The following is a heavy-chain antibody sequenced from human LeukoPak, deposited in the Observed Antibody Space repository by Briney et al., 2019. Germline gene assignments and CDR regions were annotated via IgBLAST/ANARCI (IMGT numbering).Heavy chain of an antibody. V-gene: IGHV3-21*01. CDR1: GFTFSDCA. CDR3: ARVKYYYDSSGYYIGDY. Sequence: PGGSLRLSCEASGFTFSDCAMTWVRQAPGKGLEWVSSMSSSSSYIFYADSVKGRFTISRDNAKNSLYLQMNSLRAEDTAVYYCARVKYYYDSSGYYIGDYWGQGTLVTVSS. D-gene: IGHD3-22*01. CDR2: MSSSSSYI. J-gene: IGHJ4*02.